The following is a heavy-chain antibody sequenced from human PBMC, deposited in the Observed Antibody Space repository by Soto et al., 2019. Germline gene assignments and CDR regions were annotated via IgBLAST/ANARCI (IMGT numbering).Heavy chain of an antibody. CDR1: GGSISSYY. J-gene: IGHJ4*02. CDR2: SYYSGST. V-gene: IGHV4-59*08. D-gene: IGHD4-17*01. Sequence: QVQLQESGPGLVKPSETLSLTCTVSGGSISSYYWSWIRQPPGKGLEWIGYSYYSGSTNYNPSLKSRVTIPVDTSKNRLSLKRSSVTAADTAVYDCARRYGYYFDYWGQGTLVTVSS. CDR3: ARRYGYYFDY.